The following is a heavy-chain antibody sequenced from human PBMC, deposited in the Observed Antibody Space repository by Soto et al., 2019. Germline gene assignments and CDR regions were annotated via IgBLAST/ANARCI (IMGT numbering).Heavy chain of an antibody. V-gene: IGHV4-39*01. CDR2: IYHTGNA. D-gene: IGHD3-22*01. Sequence: SETLSLTCSVSGDSISNSRFYWAWMRQPPGEGLEWIGSIYHTGNAYYNPSLKSRVTISVDTSKNQFSLKLTSVTAADAALYYCARDFFDSSDYTTNWFDPWGQGTLVTVS. CDR3: ARDFFDSSDYTTNWFDP. J-gene: IGHJ5*02. CDR1: GDSISNSRFY.